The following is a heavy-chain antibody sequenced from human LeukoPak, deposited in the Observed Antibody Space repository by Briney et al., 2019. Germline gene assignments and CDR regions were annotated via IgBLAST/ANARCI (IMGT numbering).Heavy chain of an antibody. J-gene: IGHJ4*02. CDR3: ARDRALNYYDSSGTGDY. CDR2: IWYDGSNK. CDR1: GFTFSSYG. D-gene: IGHD3-22*01. V-gene: IGHV3-33*01. Sequence: PGGSLRLSCVASGFTFSSYGMHWVRQAPGKGLEWVAVIWYDGSNKYYADSVKGRFTISRDNSKNTLYLQMNSLRAEDTAVYYCARDRALNYYDSSGTGDYWGQGTLVTVSS.